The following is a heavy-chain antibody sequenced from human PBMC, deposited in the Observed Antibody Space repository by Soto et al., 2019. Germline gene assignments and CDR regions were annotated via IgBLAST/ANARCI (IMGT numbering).Heavy chain of an antibody. CDR1: GGSFSGYY. D-gene: IGHD3-22*01. CDR3: ARGASGYYDSSGYYSPYYFDY. CDR2: INHSGST. J-gene: IGHJ4*02. Sequence: SETLSLTCAVYGGSFSGYYWSWIRQPPGKGLEWIGEINHSGSTNYNPSLKSRVTITVDTSKNQFSLKLSSVTAADTAVYYCARGASGYYDSSGYYSPYYFDYWGQGTLVTVSS. V-gene: IGHV4-34*01.